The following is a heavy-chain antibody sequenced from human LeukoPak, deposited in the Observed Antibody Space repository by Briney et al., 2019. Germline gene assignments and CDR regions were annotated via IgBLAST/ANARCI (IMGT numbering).Heavy chain of an antibody. CDR2: ISSSSSYT. CDR3: ARSVAGFDY. V-gene: IGHV3-11*06. J-gene: IGHJ4*02. D-gene: IGHD6-19*01. Sequence: VGCLRLSCAASGFTFSDYYMSWIRQAPGKGLEWVSYISSSSSYTNYADSVKGRFAISRDNAKNSPYLQMNSLRAEDTAVYYCARSVAGFDYWGQGTLVTVSS. CDR1: GFTFSDYY.